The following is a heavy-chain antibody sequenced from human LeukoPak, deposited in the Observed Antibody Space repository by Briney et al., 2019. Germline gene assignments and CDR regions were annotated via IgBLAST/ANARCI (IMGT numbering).Heavy chain of an antibody. V-gene: IGHV1-69*13. D-gene: IGHD6-13*01. CDR1: GGTFSSYA. J-gene: IGHJ5*02. Sequence: SVKVSCKASGGTFSSYAISWVRQAPGQGLEWMGGIIPIFGTANYAQKFQGRVTITADESTSTAFMELSSLRSEDTAVYYCARDNERSRSFDPWGQGTLVTVSS. CDR3: ARDNERSRSFDP. CDR2: IIPIFGTA.